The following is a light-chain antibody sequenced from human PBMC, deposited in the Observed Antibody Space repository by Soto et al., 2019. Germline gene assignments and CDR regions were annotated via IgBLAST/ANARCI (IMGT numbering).Light chain of an antibody. CDR3: NSLSPTATSYV. V-gene: IGLV2-8*01. CDR2: EVS. Sequence: QSALTQPPSASGSPGQSVTISCTGTSSDVGGYNYVSWYQQHPGKAPKLMIYEVSKRPSGVPDRFSGSKSGSTASLTISGLQAEDEADYYCNSLSPTATSYVFGTGTQLTVL. J-gene: IGLJ1*01. CDR1: SSDVGGYNY.